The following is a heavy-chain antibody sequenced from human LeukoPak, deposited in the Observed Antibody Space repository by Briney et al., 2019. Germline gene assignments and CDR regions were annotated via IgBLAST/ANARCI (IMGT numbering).Heavy chain of an antibody. Sequence: PGGSLRLSCAASGFTFSSYAMSWVRQAPGKGLEWVSAISGSGGSTYYADSVKGRFTISRDNSKNTLYLQMNSLRAEDTAVYYCAKGPSPYCGDGSCYLDYWGQGTLVTVSS. D-gene: IGHD2-15*01. CDR2: ISGSGGST. J-gene: IGHJ4*02. CDR3: AKGPSPYCGDGSCYLDY. V-gene: IGHV3-23*01. CDR1: GFTFSSYA.